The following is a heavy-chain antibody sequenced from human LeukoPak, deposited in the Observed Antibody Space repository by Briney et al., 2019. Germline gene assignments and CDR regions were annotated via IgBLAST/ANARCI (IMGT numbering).Heavy chain of an antibody. J-gene: IGHJ3*02. D-gene: IGHD2-21*01. CDR2: IRYDGSKT. V-gene: IGHV3-30*02. CDR1: GFTFSTYG. Sequence: GGSLRLSCAASGFTFSTYGIHWARQAPGKGLEWVAFIRYDGSKTHYADSVKGRFTISRDNSKNMVYLQMNSLRSEDTAVYYCAKDLPNGKHIVVVIATSPLDAFDIWGQGTMVTVSS. CDR3: AKDLPNGKHIVVVIATSPLDAFDI.